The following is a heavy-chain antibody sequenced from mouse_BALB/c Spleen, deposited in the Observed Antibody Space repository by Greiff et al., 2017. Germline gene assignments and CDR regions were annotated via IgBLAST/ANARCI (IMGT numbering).Heavy chain of an antibody. CDR1: GYTFSSYW. CDR3: ARDDGRRYVDV. V-gene: IGHV1-9*01. D-gene: IGHD2-3*01. Sequence: VQLQQSGAELMKPGASVKISCKATGYTFSSYWIEWVKQRPGHGLEWIGEILPGSGSTNYNEKFKGKATFTADTASNTAYMQLSSLTSEDSAVYYCARDDGRRYVDVWGAGTTVTVSS. CDR2: ILPGSGST. J-gene: IGHJ1*01.